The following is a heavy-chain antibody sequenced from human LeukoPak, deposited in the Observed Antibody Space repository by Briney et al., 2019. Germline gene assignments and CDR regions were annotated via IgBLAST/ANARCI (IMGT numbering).Heavy chain of an antibody. CDR1: GFSFSDW. Sequence: GGSLRLSCAASGFSFSDWMSWVRQAPGKGLEWVADINPDGSDKTYVDSVKGRLTVSRENGKQSLYLQMDTLTAEDTAVYYCVTSWCRQQRDYWGQGTLVTVPS. CDR2: INPDGSDK. D-gene: IGHD2-8*01. CDR3: VTSWCRQQRDY. J-gene: IGHJ4*02. V-gene: IGHV3-7*01.